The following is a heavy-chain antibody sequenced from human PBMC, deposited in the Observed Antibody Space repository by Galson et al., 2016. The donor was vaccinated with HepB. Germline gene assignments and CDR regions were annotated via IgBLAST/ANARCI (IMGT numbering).Heavy chain of an antibody. V-gene: IGHV4-39*01. D-gene: IGHD2-21*01. Sequence: SETLSLTCTVSGGSISSGTYYWGWIRRPPGKGLEWIGSISYRGSTSYNPSFKSRVTISVDTSKNQVSLTLTSVTAADTSVYYCSRRRAGYSGNWSPGPPANWFGPWGQGTLVTVSS. CDR1: GGSISSGTYY. CDR2: ISYRGST. J-gene: IGHJ5*02. CDR3: SRRRAGYSGNWSPGPPANWFGP.